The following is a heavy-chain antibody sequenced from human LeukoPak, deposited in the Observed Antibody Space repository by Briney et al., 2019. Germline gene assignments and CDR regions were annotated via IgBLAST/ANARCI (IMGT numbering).Heavy chain of an antibody. Sequence: GRSLRLSCAASGFTFSSYGMHWVRQAPGKGLGWGAVISYDGSNKYYADPVKGRFTISRDNSKNTLYLQMNSLRAEDTAVYYCAKGGYSYGIHFDYWGQGTLVTVSS. V-gene: IGHV3-30*18. CDR1: GFTFSSYG. D-gene: IGHD5-18*01. J-gene: IGHJ4*02. CDR2: ISYDGSNK. CDR3: AKGGYSYGIHFDY.